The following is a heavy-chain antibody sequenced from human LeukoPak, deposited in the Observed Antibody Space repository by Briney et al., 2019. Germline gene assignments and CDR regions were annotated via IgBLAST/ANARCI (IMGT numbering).Heavy chain of an antibody. Sequence: SQTLSLTCAISGDSVSSNSVSWNWIRQSPSRGLEWLGRTKYRSKWYNDYAVSVKGRITINPDTSKNQISLQLNSVTPEDTAVYYCARASSPAFDIWGQGTMVTVSS. CDR3: ARASSPAFDI. J-gene: IGHJ3*02. D-gene: IGHD6-6*01. V-gene: IGHV6-1*01. CDR1: GDSVSSNSVS. CDR2: TKYRSKWYN.